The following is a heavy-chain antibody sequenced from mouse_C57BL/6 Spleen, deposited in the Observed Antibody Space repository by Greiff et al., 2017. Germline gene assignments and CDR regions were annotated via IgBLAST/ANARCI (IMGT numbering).Heavy chain of an antibody. CDR1: VYTFTSYW. CDR2: IRHSASYA. Sequence: QVQLQQPGAELVMPGASVKLSGKASVYTFTSYWLHRVKQRPGHGLDWFGRIRHSASYANKNEKFKGKATVTVDKASSTAYVQLSSVTSEDSAVYDCARRGYYDYYAMDYWGQGTSVTVAA. J-gene: IGHJ4*01. V-gene: IGHV1-69*01. D-gene: IGHD2-1*01. CDR3: ARRGYYDYYAMDY.